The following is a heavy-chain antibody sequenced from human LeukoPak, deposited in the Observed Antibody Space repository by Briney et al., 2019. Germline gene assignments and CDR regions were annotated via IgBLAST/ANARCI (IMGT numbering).Heavy chain of an antibody. J-gene: IGHJ6*03. CDR3: ARTTEAHRWKTRYYSPSMPV. CDR2: IYYSWRT. V-gene: IGHV4-59*01. CDR1: GGSISNYY. D-gene: IGHD5-24*01. Sequence: PSETLSLTCMGSGGSISNYYWSWIRQPPGKGLEWIGYIYYSWRTNYNPSLKRRVTISVDTSKNQFSLKLSSVTAAHTAVYYCARTTEAHRWKTRYYSPSMPVWAKGPTVTVSS.